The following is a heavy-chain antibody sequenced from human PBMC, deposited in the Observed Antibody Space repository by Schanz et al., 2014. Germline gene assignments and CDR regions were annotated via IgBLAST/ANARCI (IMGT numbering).Heavy chain of an antibody. CDR1: GYTFPNYY. V-gene: IGHV1-46*01. J-gene: IGHJ5*02. Sequence: EVREPVASVKVSCKASGYTFPNYYRHCVRQAPGQRPEWLGVISPSTGRPTYAPKFKDRVTSTRDTSMTTGYIERSSLRSEDTDIYYRAWAGSNYALNRVHPCGEGSLGIVSP. CDR3: AWAGSNYALNRVHP. D-gene: IGHD3-16*01. CDR2: ISPSTGRP.